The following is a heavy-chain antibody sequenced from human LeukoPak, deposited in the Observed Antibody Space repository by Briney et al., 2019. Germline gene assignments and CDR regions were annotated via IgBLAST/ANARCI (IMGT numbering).Heavy chain of an antibody. CDR3: ATNSPPQH. Sequence: SETLSLTCAVYGGSFSGYYWSWIRQPPGKGLEWIGEINHSGSTNYNPSLKSRVAISVDTSKNQFSLKLSSVTAADTAVYYCATNSPPQHWGQGTLVTVSS. CDR1: GGSFSGYY. J-gene: IGHJ1*01. CDR2: INHSGST. D-gene: IGHD4-23*01. V-gene: IGHV4-34*01.